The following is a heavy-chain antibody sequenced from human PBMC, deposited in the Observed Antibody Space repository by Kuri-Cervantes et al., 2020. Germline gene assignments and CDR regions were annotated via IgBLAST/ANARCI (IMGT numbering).Heavy chain of an antibody. CDR3: AHRGGNFWTGYSFDY. D-gene: IGHD4-23*01. J-gene: IGHJ4*02. CDR1: GFSLSNARMG. CDR2: IFSNDEK. Sequence: SGPTLVKPTETLTLTCTVSGFSLSNARMGVSWIRQPPGEALEWLAHIFSNDEKSYSTSLKSRLTITKDTSKNQVVLTMTNMDPVDTATYYCAHRGGNFWTGYSFDYWGQGTLVTVSS. V-gene: IGHV2-26*01.